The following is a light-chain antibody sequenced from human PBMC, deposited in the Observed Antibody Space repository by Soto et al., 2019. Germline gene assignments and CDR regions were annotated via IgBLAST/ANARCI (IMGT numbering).Light chain of an antibody. Sequence: QPVLTQPPSVSGAPGQRVTISCTGSSSNIGAGYDVHWYQQLPGTAPKLLIYGNSNRPSGVPDRFSGSQSGTSASLAITGLQAEDEADYYCQSYDSSLSGYVFGTGTKLTV. J-gene: IGLJ1*01. CDR1: SSNIGAGYD. CDR3: QSYDSSLSGYV. CDR2: GNS. V-gene: IGLV1-40*01.